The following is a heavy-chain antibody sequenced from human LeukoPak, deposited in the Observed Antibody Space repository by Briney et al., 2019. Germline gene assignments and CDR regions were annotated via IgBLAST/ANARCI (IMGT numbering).Heavy chain of an antibody. CDR2: TSSSDAGT. CDR3: AKDRSIGTYYTFDH. J-gene: IGHJ4*02. Sequence: PGGSLRLSCAASGFTLSTYAMSWVRQTPGKGLEWVAATSSSDAGTYHADSVRGRFTISRDNSKNTLYLQMNSLTAADTAVYYCAKDRSIGTYYTFDHWGQGTLVTVSS. CDR1: GFTLSTYA. D-gene: IGHD1-26*01. V-gene: IGHV3-23*01.